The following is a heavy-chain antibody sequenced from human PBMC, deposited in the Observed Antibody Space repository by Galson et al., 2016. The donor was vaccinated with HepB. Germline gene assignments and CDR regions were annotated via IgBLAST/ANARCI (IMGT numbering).Heavy chain of an antibody. CDR2: IYPGDSNI. Sequence: QSGAEVKKPGESLKISCKGSGYSFSTYWIGWVRQMPGEGLEWMAIIYPGDSNIKYSPSFQGQVTISVDKSTSSAYLQWSSLKASDSAMYYCARRGAYNFGWYFDLWGRGTLVTVSS. CDR1: GYSFSTYW. D-gene: IGHD5-24*01. J-gene: IGHJ2*01. CDR3: ARRGAYNFGWYFDL. V-gene: IGHV5-51*01.